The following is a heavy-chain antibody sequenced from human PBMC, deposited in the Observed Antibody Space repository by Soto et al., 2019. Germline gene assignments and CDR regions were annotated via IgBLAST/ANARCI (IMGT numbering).Heavy chain of an antibody. CDR3: ARGDYGDSVGY. CDR1: GGSISSGGYY. Sequence: PSETLSLTCTVSGGSISSGGYYWSWIRQHPGKGLEWIGYIYYSGSTYYNPSLKSRVTISVDTSKSQFSLKLSSVTAADTAVYYCARGDYGDSVGYCGPGTMVTVFS. CDR2: IYYSGST. V-gene: IGHV4-31*03. J-gene: IGHJ4*02. D-gene: IGHD4-17*01.